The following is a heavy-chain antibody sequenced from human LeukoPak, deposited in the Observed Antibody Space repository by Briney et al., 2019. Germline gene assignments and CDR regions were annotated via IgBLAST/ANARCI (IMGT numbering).Heavy chain of an antibody. Sequence: GESLKISCKSSGYSFTTYWIAWVRQMPGKGLEWMGIIYPGDSDTRYSPSFQGQVTISADKSISTAYLQWSSLKASDTAMYYCASEYYGSAKYAFDIWGQGTMVTVSS. V-gene: IGHV5-51*01. J-gene: IGHJ3*02. CDR1: GYSFTTYW. D-gene: IGHD3-10*01. CDR3: ASEYYGSAKYAFDI. CDR2: IYPGDSDT.